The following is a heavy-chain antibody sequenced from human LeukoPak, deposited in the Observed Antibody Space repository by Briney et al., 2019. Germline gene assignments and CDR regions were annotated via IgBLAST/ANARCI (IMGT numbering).Heavy chain of an antibody. CDR3: ARSDCGGDCHLLDY. V-gene: IGHV3-23*01. CDR1: GFTFSTYA. D-gene: IGHD2-21*02. CDR2: FGGSGGTI. Sequence: GGSLRLSCAAPGFTFSTYAMSWVRQAPGKGLEWVSHFGGSGGTIYYADSVKGRFTISRDNSKNTLYLQMNCLRAEDTAVYYCARSDCGGDCHLLDYWGQGTLVTVSS. J-gene: IGHJ4*02.